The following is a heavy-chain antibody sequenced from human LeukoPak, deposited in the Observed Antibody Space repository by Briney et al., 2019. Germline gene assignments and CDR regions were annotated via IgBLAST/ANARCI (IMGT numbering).Heavy chain of an antibody. CDR3: AASGSGWSYGMDV. CDR1: GFTFSSYG. Sequence: GGSLRLSCAASGFTFSSYGMHWVRQAPGKGLEWVAVIWYDGSNKYYADSVKGRFTISRDNSKNTLYLQMNSLRAEDTAVYYCAASGSGWSYGMDVWGQGTTVTVSS. V-gene: IGHV3-33*01. D-gene: IGHD6-19*01. J-gene: IGHJ6*02. CDR2: IWYDGSNK.